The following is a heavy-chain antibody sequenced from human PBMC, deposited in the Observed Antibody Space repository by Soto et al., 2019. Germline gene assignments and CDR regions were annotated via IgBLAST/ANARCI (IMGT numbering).Heavy chain of an antibody. Sequence: GGSLRLSCAASGFTFSSYGMHWVRQAPGKGLEWVAVIWYDGSNKYYADSVKGRFTISRDNSKNTLYLQMNSLRAEDTAVYYCAREDSQQLVLYYYYAMDVWGQGTTVTVSS. CDR1: GFTFSSYG. V-gene: IGHV3-33*01. CDR3: AREDSQQLVLYYYYAMDV. CDR2: IWYDGSNK. J-gene: IGHJ6*02. D-gene: IGHD6-13*01.